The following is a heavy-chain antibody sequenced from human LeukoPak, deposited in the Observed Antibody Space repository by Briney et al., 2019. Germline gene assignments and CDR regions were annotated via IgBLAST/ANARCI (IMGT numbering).Heavy chain of an antibody. CDR3: ARVVYSGSWGYFDY. V-gene: IGHV4-59*01. J-gene: IGHJ4*02. CDR1: GGSISTYY. CDR2: IYYSGST. Sequence: KTSEALSLTCTVSGGSISTYYWSWIRQSPGKGLEWIGYIYYSGSTSYNPSLKSRVTISIDTSKTQFSLKLSSVTAADTAVYYCARVVYSGSWGYFDYWGQGALVTVSS. D-gene: IGHD3-10*01.